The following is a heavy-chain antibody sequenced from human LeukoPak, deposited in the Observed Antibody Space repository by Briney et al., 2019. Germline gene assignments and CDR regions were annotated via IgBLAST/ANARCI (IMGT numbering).Heavy chain of an antibody. V-gene: IGHV3-48*04. J-gene: IGHJ6*04. CDR3: AELGITMIGGV. CDR2: ISSSGSTI. CDR1: GFTFSSYS. Sequence: GGSLRLSCAASGFTFSSYSMNWVRQAPGKGLEWVSYISSSGSTIYYADSVKGRFTISRDNAKNSLYLQMNSLRAEDTAVYYCAELGITMIGGVWSKGTTVTTYS. D-gene: IGHD3-10*02.